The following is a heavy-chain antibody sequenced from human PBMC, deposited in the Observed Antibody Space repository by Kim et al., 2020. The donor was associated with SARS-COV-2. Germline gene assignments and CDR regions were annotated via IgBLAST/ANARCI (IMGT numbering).Heavy chain of an antibody. CDR3: SREETHQVIYYYDSFD. J-gene: IGHJ3*02. CDR1: GFTFSKYW. CDR2: INKDGTEK. D-gene: IGHD3-22*01. V-gene: IGHV3-7*01. Sequence: GGSLRLSCAASGFTFSKYWMTWVRQAPGRGLEWVANINKDGTEKNYVDSVKGRFTISRDNAKNSLYLHMNSLRVEDTAVYFCSREETHQVIYYYDSFD.